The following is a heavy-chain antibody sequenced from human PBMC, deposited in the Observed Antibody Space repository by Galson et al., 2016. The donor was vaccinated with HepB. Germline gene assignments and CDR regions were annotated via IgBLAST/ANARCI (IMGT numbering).Heavy chain of an antibody. D-gene: IGHD4-11*01. CDR2: NSGSGETT. Sequence: SLRLSCAGSGFTFSSFAMSWVRQAPGKGLEWASGNSGSGETTYYADSVKGRFAISRDNSKNTLYLQMLSLGAEDTAVYYCARGLGSTNYGLDVWGQGTTVTVSS. CDR3: ARGLGSTNYGLDV. CDR1: GFTFSSFA. V-gene: IGHV3-23*01. J-gene: IGHJ6*02.